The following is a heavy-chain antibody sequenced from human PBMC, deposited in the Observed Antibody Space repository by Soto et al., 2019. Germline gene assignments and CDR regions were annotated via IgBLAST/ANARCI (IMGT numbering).Heavy chain of an antibody. Sequence: EVQLLQSGGRLVQPGGSLRLSCAASGFTFGSYAMSWVRQAPGRGLEWVSVINSRGDSTYYAAPVKGRFTIGRDNSKNTLYLQMNRLRAEDTAVYFCARDPIAVAGPAPYYFDSWGQGTLVTVSS. D-gene: IGHD6-19*01. J-gene: IGHJ4*02. V-gene: IGHV3-23*01. CDR3: ARDPIAVAGPAPYYFDS. CDR2: INSRGDST. CDR1: GFTFGSYA.